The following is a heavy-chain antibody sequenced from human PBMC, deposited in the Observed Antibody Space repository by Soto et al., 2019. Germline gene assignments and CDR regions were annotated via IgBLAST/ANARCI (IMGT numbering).Heavy chain of an antibody. CDR2: INHSGST. Sequence: SETLSLTCAVYGGSFSGYYWSWIRQPPGKGLEWIGEINHSGSTNYNPSLKSRVTISVDTSKNQFSLKLSSVTAAVTAVYYCARPGELGYCSSTSCRPNWFDPWGQGTLVTVSS. CDR1: GGSFSGYY. D-gene: IGHD2-2*01. CDR3: ARPGELGYCSSTSCRPNWFDP. V-gene: IGHV4-34*01. J-gene: IGHJ5*02.